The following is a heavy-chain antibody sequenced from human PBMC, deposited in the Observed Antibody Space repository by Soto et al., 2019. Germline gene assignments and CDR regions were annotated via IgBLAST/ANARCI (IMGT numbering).Heavy chain of an antibody. J-gene: IGHJ2*01. CDR1: GGTFSSYT. CDR2: IIPIFGTA. Sequence: QVQLVQSGAEVKKPGSSVTVSCKASGGTFSSYTISWVRQAPGQGLEWMGGIIPIFGTANYAPKFQGRVTITGDQSPNTALMELSSPRSEGPGVLYWSGGNHRGLPLWYFDLWGRGPLGTVSS. D-gene: IGHD5-12*01. V-gene: IGHV1-69*12. CDR3: SGGNHRGLPLWYFDL.